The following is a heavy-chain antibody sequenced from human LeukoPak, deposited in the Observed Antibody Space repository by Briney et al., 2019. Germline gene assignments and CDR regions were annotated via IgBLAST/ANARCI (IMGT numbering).Heavy chain of an antibody. CDR1: GFTFSSYG. D-gene: IGHD4-17*01. Sequence: GGSLRLSCAASGFTFSSYGMHWVRQAPGKGLEWVAVIWYDGSNKYYADSVKGRFTISRDNSKNTLYLQINSLRAEDTAVYYCASSVLGGDIRVTTGDYWGQGTLVTVSS. J-gene: IGHJ4*02. V-gene: IGHV3-33*01. CDR2: IWYDGSNK. CDR3: ASSVLGGDIRVTTGDY.